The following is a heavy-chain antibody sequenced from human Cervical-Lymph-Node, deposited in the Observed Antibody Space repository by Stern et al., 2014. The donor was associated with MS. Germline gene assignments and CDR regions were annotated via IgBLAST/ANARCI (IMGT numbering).Heavy chain of an antibody. CDR3: ASAYSSSHYYFDY. CDR1: GFSFSRYA. D-gene: IGHD6-13*01. V-gene: IGHV3-33*01. Sequence: VQLVESGGGVVQPGRSLRLSCAASGFSFSRYAMHWVRQATGKGLEWVALIWYDGSNPYYADSLTGRFTISRDNFKNTLYLQMNSLRAEDTAVYYCASAYSSSHYYFDYWGQGTLVTVSS. J-gene: IGHJ4*02. CDR2: IWYDGSNP.